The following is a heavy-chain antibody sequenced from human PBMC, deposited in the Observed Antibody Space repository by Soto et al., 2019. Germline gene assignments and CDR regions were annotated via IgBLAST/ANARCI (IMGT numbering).Heavy chain of an antibody. V-gene: IGHV3-33*05. CDR2: TSYDGSNN. J-gene: IGHJ4*02. D-gene: IGHD3-16*01. Sequence: QVQLVESGGGVVQPGTSLRLSCVGSGFPFRRYVIHWSPQAPGKGLEWVPLTSYDGSNNFYGDSVKGRFTISRHNSRNTVELQMDSLRFEDTALYYCARWGTTGGLDVWGQGTLVSVSS. CDR3: ARWGTTGGLDV. CDR1: GFPFRRYV.